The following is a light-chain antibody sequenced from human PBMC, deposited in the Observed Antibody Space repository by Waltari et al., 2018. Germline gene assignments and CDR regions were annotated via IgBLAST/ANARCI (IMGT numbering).Light chain of an antibody. CDR1: PSISNW. V-gene: IGKV1-5*03. CDR2: KAS. Sequence: DIQMTQSPSTLSASVGDRVTIPCRASPSISNWLAWYQQKPGKAPKLLLYKASTLESGVPSRFSGSGSGTEFTLTISSLQPDDFATYYCQQYNSYSLLTFGGGTKVEIK. CDR3: QQYNSYSLLT. J-gene: IGKJ4*01.